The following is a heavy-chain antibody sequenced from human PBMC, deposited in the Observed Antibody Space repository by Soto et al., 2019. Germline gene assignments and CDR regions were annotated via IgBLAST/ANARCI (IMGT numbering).Heavy chain of an antibody. CDR3: AGLTLQNAFDI. V-gene: IGHV4-59*08. Sequence: PSYPLSLTCTVCGRTISSYYWSLIRQPPGKGLEWIGYIYYSGSTNYNPSLKSRVTISVDTSKNQFSLKLSSVTAADTAVYYCAGLTLQNAFDIWGQGTMVTVS. CDR2: IYYSGST. CDR1: GRTISSYY. D-gene: IGHD1-1*01. J-gene: IGHJ3*02.